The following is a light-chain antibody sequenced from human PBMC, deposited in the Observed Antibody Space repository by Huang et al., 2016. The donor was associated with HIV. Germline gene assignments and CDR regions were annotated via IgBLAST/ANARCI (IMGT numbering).Light chain of an antibody. V-gene: IGKV4-1*01. CDR2: CAS. CDR3: QQYYSSPFT. J-gene: IGKJ3*01. CDR1: QTILHDSDSRNY. Sequence: DIVMTQSPDSLAVSLGERATINCKSSQTILHDSDSRNYLAWDQQKPGQPPKLLIHCASSRKAGVPDRFIGSGSGTDFTLTISSLQAEDVAVYYCQQYYSSPFTFGPGTNVDI.